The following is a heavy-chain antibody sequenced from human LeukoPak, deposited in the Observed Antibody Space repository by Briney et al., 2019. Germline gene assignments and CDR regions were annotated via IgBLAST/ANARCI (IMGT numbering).Heavy chain of an antibody. D-gene: IGHD5-12*01. J-gene: IGHJ4*02. V-gene: IGHV4-4*07. CDR3: ARGDIVATILFL. Sequence: SETLSLTCTVSGGSISSYYWSWIRQPAGKGLEWIGRIYTSGSTNYNPSLKGRVTISVDTSKNQFSLKLSSVTAADTAVYYCARGDIVATILFLWGQGTLVTVSS. CDR2: IYTSGST. CDR1: GGSISSYY.